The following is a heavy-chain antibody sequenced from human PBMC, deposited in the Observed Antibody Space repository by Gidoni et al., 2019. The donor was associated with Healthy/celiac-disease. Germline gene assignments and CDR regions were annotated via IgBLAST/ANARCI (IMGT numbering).Heavy chain of an antibody. V-gene: IGHV4-38-2*01. D-gene: IGHD2-15*01. J-gene: IGHJ4*02. CDR2: IYHSGST. Sequence: GLEWIGSIYHSGSTYYNPSLKSRVTISVDTSKNQFSLKLSSVTAADTAVYYCARWAVVAATLVDYWGQGTLVTVSS. CDR3: ARWAVVAATLVDY.